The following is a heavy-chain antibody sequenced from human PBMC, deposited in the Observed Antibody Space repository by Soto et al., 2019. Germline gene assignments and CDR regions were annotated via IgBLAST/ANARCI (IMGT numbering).Heavy chain of an antibody. CDR2: IYYSGST. CDR3: ARRDYDILTGYSWGYFDL. J-gene: IGHJ2*01. V-gene: IGHV4-39*01. Sequence: KTSETLSLTCTVSGGSISSSSYYWGWIRQPPGKGLEWIGSIYYSGSTYYNPSLKSRVTISVDTSKNQFSLKLSSVTAADTAVYYCARRDYDILTGYSWGYFDLWGRGTLVTVSS. D-gene: IGHD3-9*01. CDR1: GGSISSSSYY.